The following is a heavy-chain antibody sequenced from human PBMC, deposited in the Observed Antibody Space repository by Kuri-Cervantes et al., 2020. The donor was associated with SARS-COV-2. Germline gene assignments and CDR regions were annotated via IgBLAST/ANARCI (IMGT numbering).Heavy chain of an antibody. V-gene: IGHV1-2*02. CDR1: GYTFTGYY. CDR3: ARASGAFGVVIGLGWFDP. D-gene: IGHD3-3*01. CDR2: INPNSGGT. J-gene: IGHJ5*02. Sequence: ASVKVSCKASGYTFTGYYMHWVRQAPGQGLEWMGWINPNSGGTNYAQKFQGRVTMTRDTSISTAYMELSRLRSDDTAVYYCARASGAFGVVIGLGWFDPWGQGTLVTVSS.